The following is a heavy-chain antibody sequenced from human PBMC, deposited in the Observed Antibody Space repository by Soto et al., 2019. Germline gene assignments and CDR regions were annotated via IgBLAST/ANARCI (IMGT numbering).Heavy chain of an antibody. CDR2: IYHSGST. D-gene: IGHD2-15*01. CDR1: GDSINNYY. CDR3: ARSSGGGLNWFDP. Sequence: PSETLSLTCTVSGDSINNYYWSWIRQPPGKGLEWIGYIYHSGSTDYNPSLKSRVTISVDTSKNQFSLKLSSVTAADTAVYYCARSSGGGLNWFDPWGQGTLVTVS. J-gene: IGHJ5*02. V-gene: IGHV4-59*01.